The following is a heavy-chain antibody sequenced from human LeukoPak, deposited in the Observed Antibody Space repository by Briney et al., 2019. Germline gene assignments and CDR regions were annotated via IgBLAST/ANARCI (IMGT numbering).Heavy chain of an antibody. D-gene: IGHD6-19*01. CDR3: ARNVGWYSHDS. CDR2: IYGSGST. V-gene: IGHV4-59*08. J-gene: IGHJ4*02. CDR1: GDSLSSHY. Sequence: SETLSLTCTVSGDSLSSHYWSWIRQPPGKGLEWIGYIYGSGSTHYDPSLRSRVTISEGTSKNQFSLKLTSVTAADTAVYYCARNVGWYSHDSWGQGTLVTVSS.